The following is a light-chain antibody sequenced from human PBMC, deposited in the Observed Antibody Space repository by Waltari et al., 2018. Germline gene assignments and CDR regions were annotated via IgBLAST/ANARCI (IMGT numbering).Light chain of an antibody. CDR1: QDISNW. V-gene: IGKV1D-12*01. CDR3: QQVNSYPFT. Sequence: DIQMTQSPSYVSASVGDRVTITCRASQDISNWLAWYQPRPGEAPKLLIYAASILQSGVPSRFSGSGSGSDFTLTITSLQPDDFGSYHCQQVNSYPFTFGQGTKLEI. CDR2: AAS. J-gene: IGKJ2*01.